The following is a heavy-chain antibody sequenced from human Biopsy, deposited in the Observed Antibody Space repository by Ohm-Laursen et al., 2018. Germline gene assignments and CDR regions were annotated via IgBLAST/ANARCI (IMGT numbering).Heavy chain of an antibody. CDR1: GFTFTDHY. V-gene: IGHV3-33*06. D-gene: IGHD3-16*01. CDR3: AKVHDSGYYYYSMDV. CDR2: IWYDGTNK. J-gene: IGHJ6*02. Sequence: SLRLSCSASGFTFTDHYMHWVRQAPGRGLEWVAVIWYDGTNKYYAESVEGRFTISRDNSKNMVYLQMGSLTVEDTAVYYCAKVHDSGYYYYSMDVWGQGATVTVSS.